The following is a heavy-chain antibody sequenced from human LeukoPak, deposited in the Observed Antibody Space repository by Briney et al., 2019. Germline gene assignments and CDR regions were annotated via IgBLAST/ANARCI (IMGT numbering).Heavy chain of an antibody. CDR3: AKDHLNGWNYPDFDY. V-gene: IGHV3-33*06. J-gene: IGHJ4*02. Sequence: QPGRSLRLSCAASGFTFSSYGMHWVRQAPGKGLERVAVIWYDGSNKYYADSVKGRFTISRDNSKNTLYLQMNSLRAEDTAVYYCAKDHLNGWNYPDFDYWGQGTLVTVSS. CDR1: GFTFSSYG. D-gene: IGHD1-7*01. CDR2: IWYDGSNK.